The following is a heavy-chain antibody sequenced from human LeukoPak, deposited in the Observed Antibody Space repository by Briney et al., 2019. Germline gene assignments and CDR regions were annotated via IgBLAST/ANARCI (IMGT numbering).Heavy chain of an antibody. V-gene: IGHV1-8*01. CDR2: MNPNSGNT. J-gene: IGHJ5*02. CDR3: ARGISSSSWRGYNWFDP. Sequence: ASVNVSCKASGYTFTSYDINWVRQATGQGLEWMGWMNPNSGNTGYAQKFQGRVTMTRNTSISTAYMELSSLRSEDTAVYYCARGISSSSWRGYNWFDPWGQGTLVTVSS. D-gene: IGHD6-13*01. CDR1: GYTFTSYD.